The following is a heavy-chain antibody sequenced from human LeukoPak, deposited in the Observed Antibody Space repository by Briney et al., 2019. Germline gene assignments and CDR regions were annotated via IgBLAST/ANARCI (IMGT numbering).Heavy chain of an antibody. CDR2: INHSGST. CDR3: ARGSVVSHWFGP. Sequence: SETLSLTCAVYGGSFSGYYWSWIRQPPGKGLEWIGEINHSGSTNYNPSLKSRVTISVDTSKNQFSLKLSSVTAADTAVYYCARGSVVSHWFGPWGQGTLVTVSS. J-gene: IGHJ5*02. V-gene: IGHV4-34*01. CDR1: GGSFSGYY. D-gene: IGHD3-22*01.